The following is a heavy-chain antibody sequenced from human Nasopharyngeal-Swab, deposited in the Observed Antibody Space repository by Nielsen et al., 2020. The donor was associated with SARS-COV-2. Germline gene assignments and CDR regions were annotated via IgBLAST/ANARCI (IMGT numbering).Heavy chain of an antibody. CDR2: INPNSGGT. J-gene: IGHJ6*02. D-gene: IGHD6-19*01. CDR3: ARGGYSSGWPDRYGMDV. Sequence: ASVKVSCKASGYTFTGYYMHWVRQAPGQGQEWMGWINPNSGGTNYAQKFQGWVTMARDTSISTAYMELSRLRSDDTAVYYCARGGYSSGWPDRYGMDVWGQGTTVTVSS. V-gene: IGHV1-2*04. CDR1: GYTFTGYY.